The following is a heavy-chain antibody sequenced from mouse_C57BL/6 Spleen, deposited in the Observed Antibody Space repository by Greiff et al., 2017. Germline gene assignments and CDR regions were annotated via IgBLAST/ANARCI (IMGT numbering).Heavy chain of an antibody. CDR3: ARDTGDLPTYAMDY. CDR2: ISDGGSYT. V-gene: IGHV5-4*01. Sequence: EVKLQESGGGLVKPGGSLKLSCAASGFTFSSYAMSWVRQTPEKRLEWVATISDGGSYTYYPDNVKGRFTISRDNAKNNLYLQMSHLKSEDTAMYYCARDTGDLPTYAMDYWGQGTSVTVSS. J-gene: IGHJ4*01. D-gene: IGHD2-13*01. CDR1: GFTFSSYA.